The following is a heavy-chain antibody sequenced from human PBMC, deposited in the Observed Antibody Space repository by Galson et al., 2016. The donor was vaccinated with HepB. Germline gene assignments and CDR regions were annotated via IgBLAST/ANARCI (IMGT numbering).Heavy chain of an antibody. V-gene: IGHV4-39*01. J-gene: IGHJ4*02. CDR3: ARPRWGYNAQGYFDL. Sequence: SETLSLTCTVSGGSVSSRSYYWAWIRQPPGKGLEWIGSLLYGGTAYYSPSLQTRVTVSVDTSKNQFSLTLNSVTAADTAVYYCARPRWGYNAQGYFDLWGQGALVTVSS. CDR2: LLYGGTA. D-gene: IGHD5-18*01. CDR1: GGSVSSRSYY.